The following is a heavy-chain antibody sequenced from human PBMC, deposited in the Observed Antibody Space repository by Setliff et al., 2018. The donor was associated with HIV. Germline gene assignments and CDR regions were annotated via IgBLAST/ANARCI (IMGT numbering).Heavy chain of an antibody. CDR3: ARDWNYGDYFFDY. V-gene: IGHV3-21*01. J-gene: IGHJ4*02. CDR2: ISSSGSYI. Sequence: GGSLRLSCVASGFTFSSYSMNWVRQAPGKGLEWVSSISSSGSYIYYTDSVKGRFTISRDNAKNSLYLQMNSLRAEDTAVYYCARDWNYGDYFFDYWGQGTLVTVSS. CDR1: GFTFSSYS. D-gene: IGHD4-17*01.